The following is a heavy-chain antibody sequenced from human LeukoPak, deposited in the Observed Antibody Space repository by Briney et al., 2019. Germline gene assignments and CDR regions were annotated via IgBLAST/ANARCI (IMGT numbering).Heavy chain of an antibody. J-gene: IGHJ4*02. Sequence: ASVKVSRKASVSTFTLYYMHWARKAPGQGLEWMGIINPSGVSTSYAQKFQGRVTMTRDTSTSTVYMELSSLRSEDTAVYYCASPSGNSDSFFDYWGQGTLVSVSS. D-gene: IGHD4-23*01. CDR2: INPSGVST. V-gene: IGHV1-46*01. CDR3: ASPSGNSDSFFDY. CDR1: VSTFTLYY.